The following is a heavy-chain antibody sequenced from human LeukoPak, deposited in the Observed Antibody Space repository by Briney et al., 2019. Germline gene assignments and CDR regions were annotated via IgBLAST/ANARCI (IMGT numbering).Heavy chain of an antibody. CDR3: PKAAADRGAYRSGWYTPLDY. D-gene: IGHD6-19*01. J-gene: IGHJ4*02. V-gene: IGHV3-23*01. CDR2: IRESGRNT. CDR1: GFTFSNYA. Sequence: GGSLRLSCVAPGFTFSNYAMSWVRQAPGKGLEWVSVIRESGRNTYYVDSVRGRFTISRDNSKNTLYLQMNSLRAEDTALYYCPKAAADRGAYRSGWYTPLDYWGQGTLVTVSS.